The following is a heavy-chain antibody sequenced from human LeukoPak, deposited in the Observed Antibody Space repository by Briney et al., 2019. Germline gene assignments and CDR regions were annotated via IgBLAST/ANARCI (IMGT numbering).Heavy chain of an antibody. D-gene: IGHD6-19*01. CDR2: INPNSGGT. V-gene: IGHV1-2*02. J-gene: IGHJ4*02. CDR1: GYTFTGYY. CDR3: VGGWSTGFDY. Sequence: GASAKVSCKASGYTFTGYYMHWVRQAPGQGLEWMGWINPNSGGTNYAQKFQGRVTMTRDTSISTAYMEMTRLTSDDTAVYYCVGGWSTGFDYWGQGTLVTVS.